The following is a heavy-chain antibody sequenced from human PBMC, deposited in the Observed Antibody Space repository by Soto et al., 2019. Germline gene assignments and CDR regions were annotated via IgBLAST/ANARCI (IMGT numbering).Heavy chain of an antibody. CDR1: GGTFSSYA. Sequence: SVKVSCKASGGTFSSYAISWVRQAPGQGLEWMGGIIPIFGTANYAQRFQGRVTITADESTSTAYMELSSLRSEDTAVYYCARVLPKGYYDFWSGLHWFDPWGQGTLVTVSS. J-gene: IGHJ5*02. V-gene: IGHV1-69*13. CDR2: IIPIFGTA. D-gene: IGHD3-3*01. CDR3: ARVLPKGYYDFWSGLHWFDP.